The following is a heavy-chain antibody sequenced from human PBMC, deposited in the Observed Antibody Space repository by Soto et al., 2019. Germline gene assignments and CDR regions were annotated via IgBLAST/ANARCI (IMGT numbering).Heavy chain of an antibody. CDR3: AKFKPGIAVAGAPYYYYGMDV. CDR1: GFTFSSYA. Sequence: GGSLRLSCAASGFTFSSYAMSWVRQAPGKGLEWVSAISGSGGSTYYADSVKGRFTISRDNSKNTLYLQMNSLRAEDTAVYYCAKFKPGIAVAGAPYYYYGMDVWGQGTTVTVSS. J-gene: IGHJ6*02. V-gene: IGHV3-23*01. D-gene: IGHD6-19*01. CDR2: ISGSGGST.